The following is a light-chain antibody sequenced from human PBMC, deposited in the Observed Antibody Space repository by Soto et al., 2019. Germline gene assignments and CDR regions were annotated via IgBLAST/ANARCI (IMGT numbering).Light chain of an antibody. CDR2: GAS. J-gene: IGKJ2*01. V-gene: IGKV3-20*01. CDR1: QSVSSSY. Sequence: EIVLTQSPGTLSLSPGERATLSCRASQSVSSSYLAWYQQKPGQAPRLLIYGASSRATGIPDRFSGSGSGTDFTLTISRLEPEDFAAYYCQQYGSSSNTFGQGTKVEIK. CDR3: QQYGSSSNT.